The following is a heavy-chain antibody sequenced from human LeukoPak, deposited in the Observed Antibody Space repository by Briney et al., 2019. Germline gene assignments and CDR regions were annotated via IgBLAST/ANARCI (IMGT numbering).Heavy chain of an antibody. CDR3: ANDSGGGDCYLDS. V-gene: IGHV3-30*02. Sequence: GGSLRLSCAPSVFTFSIYNMHCVRQAPDKGLECGTFIGHNGNDKYYADSVKGRFTISRDNSKNTLYLQMTSLTTEDTAVYYCANDSGGGDCYLDSWGQGTLVTVSS. J-gene: IGHJ4*02. CDR1: VFTFSIYN. CDR2: IGHNGNDK. D-gene: IGHD2-21*02.